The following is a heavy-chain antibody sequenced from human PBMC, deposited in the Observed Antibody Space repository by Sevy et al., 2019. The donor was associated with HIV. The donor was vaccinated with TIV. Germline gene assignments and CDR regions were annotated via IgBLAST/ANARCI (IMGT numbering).Heavy chain of an antibody. J-gene: IGHJ4*02. Sequence: GGSLRLSCIASGFSFSNHWMTWVRQAPGKGLEWVANIKKDGTDKFYVDSVKGRFSISRDNANNSLYLQMNSLRVEDTSVYYCARVRLVEFGGIDLWCQGTLVTVSS. CDR2: IKKDGTDK. CDR3: ARVRLVEFGGIDL. V-gene: IGHV3-7*03. CDR1: GFSFSNHW. D-gene: IGHD6-25*01.